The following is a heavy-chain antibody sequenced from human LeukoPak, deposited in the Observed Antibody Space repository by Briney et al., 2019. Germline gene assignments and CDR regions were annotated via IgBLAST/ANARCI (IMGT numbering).Heavy chain of an antibody. Sequence: GGSLRLSCAASGFTFSSYEMNWVRQAPGKGLEWVSYISSSGSTIYYADSVKGRFTISRDNAKNSLYLQMNSLRAEDTAVYYCARDLGGSYWEGGYWGRGTLVTVSS. CDR1: GFTFSSYE. CDR2: ISSSGSTI. CDR3: ARDLGGSYWEGGY. V-gene: IGHV3-48*03. D-gene: IGHD1-26*01. J-gene: IGHJ4*02.